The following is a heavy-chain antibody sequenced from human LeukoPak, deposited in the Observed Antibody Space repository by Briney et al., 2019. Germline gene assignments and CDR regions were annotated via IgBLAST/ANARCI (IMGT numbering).Heavy chain of an antibody. J-gene: IGHJ4*02. CDR1: GSSLTESS. Sequence: ASVKVSCKVSGSSLTESSLHWVRQAPGKGLQWMGGTDPEDGETIYAQKFQGRVTMTEDTSTDTAYMELSSLRSEDTAVYYCAGGPPGQLYYYWGQGTLVTVSS. V-gene: IGHV1-24*01. CDR2: TDPEDGET. D-gene: IGHD6-6*01. CDR3: AGGPPGQLYYY.